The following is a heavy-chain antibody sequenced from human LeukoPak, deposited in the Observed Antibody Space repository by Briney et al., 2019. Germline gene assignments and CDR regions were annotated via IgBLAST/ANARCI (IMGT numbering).Heavy chain of an antibody. Sequence: GGSLRLSCAASGYTFSSYSMNWVRQAPGKGLEWVSSISSSSSYIYYADSLKGRFTISIDNAKNTMYLQMNSLRAEDTALYYFSRVMARGVQGFDLWGQGTLVSV. CDR1: GYTFSSYS. CDR2: ISSSSSYI. J-gene: IGHJ5*02. V-gene: IGHV3-21*01. D-gene: IGHD3-10*01. CDR3: SRVMARGVQGFDL.